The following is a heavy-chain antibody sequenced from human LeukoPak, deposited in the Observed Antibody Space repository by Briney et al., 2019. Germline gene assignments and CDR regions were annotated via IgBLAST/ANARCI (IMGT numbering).Heavy chain of an antibody. CDR3: AKVDYGNGGYYDD. J-gene: IGHJ4*02. D-gene: IGHD3-22*01. V-gene: IGHV3-23*01. CDR1: GFRFSDFA. Sequence: GGSLRLSCAASGFRFSDFAMSWVRQAPGKGLECVSVISASGGRTYSAESVKARFTISRDNSKNTLSLQMNSLTADDTAVYYCAKVDYGNGGYYDDWGQGTLVTVSS. CDR2: ISASGGRT.